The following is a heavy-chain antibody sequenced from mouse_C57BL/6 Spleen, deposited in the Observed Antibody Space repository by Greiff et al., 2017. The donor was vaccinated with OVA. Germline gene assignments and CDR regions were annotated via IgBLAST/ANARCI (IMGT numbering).Heavy chain of an antibody. CDR3: AGRALEGSFDV. D-gene: IGHD3-3*01. CDR1: GYAFTNYL. Sequence: VQLQQSGAELARPGTSVKLSCKASGYAFTNYLIEWVKQRPGQGLEWIGVINPGSGGTYYNEKFKGQATLTADKSSSTAYMRLRSLTAEESAVCFCAGRALEGSFDVWGTGTTVTVSS. J-gene: IGHJ1*03. CDR2: INPGSGGT. V-gene: IGHV1-54*01.